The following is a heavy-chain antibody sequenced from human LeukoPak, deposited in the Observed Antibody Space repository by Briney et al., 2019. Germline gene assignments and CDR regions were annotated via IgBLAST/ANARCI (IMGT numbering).Heavy chain of an antibody. J-gene: IGHJ5*02. D-gene: IGHD3-22*01. Sequence: ASVKVSCKASGYTFTGYYMHWVRQAPGQGLEWMGWINPNSGGTNYAQKFQGRVTMTRDTSISTAYMELSRLRSDDTAMYYCARHRYYYDSSGLYNWFDPWGQGTLVTVSS. CDR1: GYTFTGYY. CDR3: ARHRYYYDSSGLYNWFDP. V-gene: IGHV1-2*02. CDR2: INPNSGGT.